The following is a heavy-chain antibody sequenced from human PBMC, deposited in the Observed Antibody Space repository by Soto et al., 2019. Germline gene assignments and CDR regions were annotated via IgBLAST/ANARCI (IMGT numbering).Heavy chain of an antibody. CDR3: AKDFLEWSNIPPFDY. CDR2: ISYDGSNK. CDR1: GFTFSSYG. D-gene: IGHD3-3*01. V-gene: IGHV3-30*18. Sequence: QVQLVESGGGVVQPGRSLRLSCAASGFTFSSYGMHWVRQAPGKGLEWVAVISYDGSNKYYADSVKGRFTISRDNSKNTLYLQMNSLRAEDTAVYYCAKDFLEWSNIPPFDYWGQGTLVTVSS. J-gene: IGHJ4*02.